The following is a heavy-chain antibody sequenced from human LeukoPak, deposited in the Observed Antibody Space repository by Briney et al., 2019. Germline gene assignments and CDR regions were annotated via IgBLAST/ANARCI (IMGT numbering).Heavy chain of an antibody. V-gene: IGHV3-15*01. CDR2: IKSKTDGGTT. D-gene: IGHD2-2*01. CDR3: TTVGTVVPAGFDY. CDR1: GFTFSNAW. J-gene: IGHJ4*02. Sequence: GGSLRLSCAASGFTFSNAWMSWIRQAPGKGLEWVGRIKSKTDGGTTDYAAPVKGRFTISRDDSKNTLYLQMNSLKTEDTAVYYCTTVGTVVPAGFDYWGQGTLVTVSS.